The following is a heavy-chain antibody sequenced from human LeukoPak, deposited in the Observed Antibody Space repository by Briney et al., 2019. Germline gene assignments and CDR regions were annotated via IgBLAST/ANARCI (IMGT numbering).Heavy chain of an antibody. CDR2: IYYSGST. J-gene: IGHJ4*02. Sequence: SQTLSLTCTVSGGSISSGDYYWSWIRQPPGKGLEWIGYIYYSGSTYYNPSLKSRLTISVDTSKNQFSLKLSSVTAADTAVYYCASSSYYYDSSDYDDYWGQGTLVTVSS. D-gene: IGHD3-22*01. CDR1: GGSISSGDYY. CDR3: ASSSYYYDSSDYDDY. V-gene: IGHV4-30-4*08.